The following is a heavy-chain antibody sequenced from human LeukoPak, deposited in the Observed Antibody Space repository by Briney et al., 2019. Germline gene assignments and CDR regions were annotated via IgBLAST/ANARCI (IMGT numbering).Heavy chain of an antibody. Sequence: GGSLRLSCVASGFTFSGYWMTWVRQPPGKGLEWVAIIKQDGSEKYYVNSVKGRFTISRNNAKNSLYLQLNILRAEDTAVYYCARDLEIWGQGTMVTVSS. CDR2: IKQDGSEK. CDR3: ARDLEI. CDR1: GFTFSGYW. V-gene: IGHV3-7*01. J-gene: IGHJ3*02.